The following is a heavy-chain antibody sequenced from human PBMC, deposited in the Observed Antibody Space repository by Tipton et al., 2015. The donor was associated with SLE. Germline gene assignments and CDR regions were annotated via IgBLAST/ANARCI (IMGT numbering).Heavy chain of an antibody. D-gene: IGHD6-13*01. J-gene: IGHJ4*02. CDR2: IYYSGST. CDR3: ARGWGSWPYYFDY. CDR1: GGSISSSSYY. V-gene: IGHV4-39*07. Sequence: TLSLTCTVSGGSISSSSYYWGWIRQPPGKGLEWIGSIYYSGSTYYNPSLKSRVTISVDTSKNQFSLKLSSVTAADTAVYYCARGWGSWPYYFDYWGQGTTVTVSS.